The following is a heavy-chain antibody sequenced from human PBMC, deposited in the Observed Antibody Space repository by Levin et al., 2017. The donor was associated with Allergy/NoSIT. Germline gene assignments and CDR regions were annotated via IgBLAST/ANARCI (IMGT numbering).Heavy chain of an antibody. V-gene: IGHV3-21*01. Sequence: LSLTCAASGFDFSSYNMNWVRQAPGKGLEWVSSVSSSSTYTHYADSVKGRLTVPRDNAKKSLYLPMNSLRVEDTPVFYCANGGWRSTFDIWGQGTTVTVSS. CDR1: GFDFSSYN. J-gene: IGHJ3*02. CDR2: VSSSSTYT. D-gene: IGHD6-19*01. CDR3: ANGGWRSTFDI.